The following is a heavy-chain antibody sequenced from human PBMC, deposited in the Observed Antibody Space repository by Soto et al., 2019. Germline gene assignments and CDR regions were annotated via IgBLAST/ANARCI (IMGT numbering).Heavy chain of an antibody. CDR1: GGSISSGGYS. D-gene: IGHD3-10*01. Sequence: SETLSLTCAVSGGSISSGGYSWSWIRQPPGKGLEWIGYIYHSGSTYYNPSLKSRVTISVDRSKNQFSLKLSSVTAADTAVYYCARELWFGELRYFDYWGQGTLVTVSS. J-gene: IGHJ4*02. V-gene: IGHV4-30-2*01. CDR2: IYHSGST. CDR3: ARELWFGELRYFDY.